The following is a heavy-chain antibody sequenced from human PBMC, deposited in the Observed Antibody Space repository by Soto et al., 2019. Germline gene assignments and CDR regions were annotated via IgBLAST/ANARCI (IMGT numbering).Heavy chain of an antibody. CDR3: ARQWLFNFDY. Sequence: TSETLSLTCTVSGGSISSYYWSWIRQPPGKGLEWIGYIYYSGSTNYNPSLKSRVTISVDTSKNQFSLKLSSVTAADTAVYYCARQWLFNFDYWGQGTLVTVSS. CDR2: IYYSGST. CDR1: GGSISSYY. D-gene: IGHD6-19*01. V-gene: IGHV4-59*08. J-gene: IGHJ4*02.